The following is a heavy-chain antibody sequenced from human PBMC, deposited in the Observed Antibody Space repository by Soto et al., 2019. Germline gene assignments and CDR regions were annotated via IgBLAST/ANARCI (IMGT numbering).Heavy chain of an antibody. V-gene: IGHV3-23*01. CDR1: GFTFDSFA. D-gene: IGHD3-3*01. Sequence: EVQLLESGGDFVQPGGSLRLSCTASGFTFDSFAMNWVRQGPGKGLEWVAVISGRAADTFYSDSVEGRFTISRDNSKNTVYLQMNSRRADDTAVYYWAKAPYGVGAKNWFDSWGQGTLVTVSS. CDR2: ISGRAADT. J-gene: IGHJ5*01. CDR3: AKAPYGVGAKNWFDS.